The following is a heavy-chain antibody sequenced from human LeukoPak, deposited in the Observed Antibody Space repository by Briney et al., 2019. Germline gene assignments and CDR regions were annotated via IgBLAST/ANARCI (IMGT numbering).Heavy chain of an antibody. CDR1: GGSISSYX. CDR2: IYYSGST. V-gene: IGHV4-59*08. D-gene: IGHD4-11*01. CDR3: ARHAPMTTYDY. J-gene: IGHJ4*02. Sequence: SETLSLTCSVSGGSISSYXXXXXRQPPGKGLEWIGYIYYSGSTNYNPSLKSRVTISXDTSKNQFSLKLSSVTAADTAVYYCARHAPMTTYDYWGQGTLVTVSS.